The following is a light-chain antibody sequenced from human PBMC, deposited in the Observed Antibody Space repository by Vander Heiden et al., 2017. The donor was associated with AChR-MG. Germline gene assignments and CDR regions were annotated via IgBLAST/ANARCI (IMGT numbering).Light chain of an antibody. CDR3: QQYNNWPPM. CDR2: GAS. Sequence: EVVMTQSPATLSVSPGERATLSCRASQNINSNLAWYQQKPGQAPRLLIYGASTRATGIPAGFSGTGSGTEFTLTISSLQSEDFAVYYCQQYNNWPPMFGHGTKLEI. J-gene: IGKJ2*01. V-gene: IGKV3-15*01. CDR1: QNINSN.